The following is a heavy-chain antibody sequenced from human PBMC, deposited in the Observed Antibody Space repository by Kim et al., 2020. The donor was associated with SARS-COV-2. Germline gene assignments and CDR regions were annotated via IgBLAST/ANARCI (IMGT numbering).Heavy chain of an antibody. V-gene: IGHV4-59*01. Sequence: NYNPALKSRPTISVDTSRSQFSQRLGSVTAAGTAVYYCARSRGSSGWFDYWGQGTLVTVSS. J-gene: IGHJ4*02. D-gene: IGHD6-19*01. CDR3: ARSRGSSGWFDY.